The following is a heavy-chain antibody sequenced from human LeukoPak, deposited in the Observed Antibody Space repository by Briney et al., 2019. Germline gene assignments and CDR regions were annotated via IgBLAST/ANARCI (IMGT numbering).Heavy chain of an antibody. Sequence: ASVKVSCKVSGYTLTELSMHWVRQAPGKGLEWMGGFDPEDGETIYAQKFQGRVTMTEDTSTDTAYMELSSLRSEDTAVYYCATRAGYKRELLRQFAFDIWGQGTMVTVSS. J-gene: IGHJ3*02. CDR3: ATRAGYKRELLRQFAFDI. V-gene: IGHV1-24*01. CDR2: FDPEDGET. D-gene: IGHD1-26*01. CDR1: GYTLTELS.